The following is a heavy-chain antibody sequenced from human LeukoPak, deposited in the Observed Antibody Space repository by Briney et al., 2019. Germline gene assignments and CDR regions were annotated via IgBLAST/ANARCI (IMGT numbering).Heavy chain of an antibody. V-gene: IGHV4-4*07. J-gene: IGHJ5*02. D-gene: IGHD1-1*01. CDR2: IYTSGTT. CDR1: GGSISSYY. CDR3: ARAPTGTGGWNWFDP. Sequence: ASETLSLTCTVSGGSISSYYWSWIRQPAGKGLELIGRIYTSGTTNYNPSLKSRVTVSVDTSKNQFSLKLSSVTAADTAVYYCARAPTGTGGWNWFDPWGQGTLVTVSS.